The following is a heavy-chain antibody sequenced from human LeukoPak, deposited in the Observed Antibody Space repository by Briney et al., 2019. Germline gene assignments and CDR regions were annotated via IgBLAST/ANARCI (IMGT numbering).Heavy chain of an antibody. V-gene: IGHV4-38-2*02. Sequence: SETLSLTCTVSGYSISSGYYWGWIRQPPGKGLEWIGSIYHSGSTYYNPSLKSRVTISVDTSKSQFSLQLNSVTAADTAIYYCARHAPTGGGYYWHILDYWGQGTLVTVSS. CDR2: IYHSGST. J-gene: IGHJ4*02. D-gene: IGHD3-3*01. CDR3: ARHAPTGGGYYWHILDY. CDR1: GYSISSGYY.